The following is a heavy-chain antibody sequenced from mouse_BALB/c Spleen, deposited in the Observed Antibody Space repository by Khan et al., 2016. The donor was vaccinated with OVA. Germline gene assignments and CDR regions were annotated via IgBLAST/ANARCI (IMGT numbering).Heavy chain of an antibody. J-gene: IGHJ4*01. CDR2: ISSGGSYP. V-gene: IGHV5-6*01. CDR3: ARQYVHSPIDY. Sequence: EVQRVESGGALVKPGGSLKLSCAAAGFTFSSFGMSWVRQTPDKRLEWVATISSGGSYPYYPDSVKGRFTISRDNAKNTLYLQMSSLRSEDTAMYYCARQYVHSPIDYWGQGTSVTVSS. CDR1: GFTFSSFG.